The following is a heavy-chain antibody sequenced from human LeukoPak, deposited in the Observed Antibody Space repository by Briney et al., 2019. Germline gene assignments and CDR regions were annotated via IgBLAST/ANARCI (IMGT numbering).Heavy chain of an antibody. CDR3: ARDPVLAGSGSYYNHNWFDP. J-gene: IGHJ5*02. CDR2: IYTSGST. Sequence: PSETLSLTCTVSGVSISSYYWSWIRQPAGKGLEWIGRIYTSGSTNYNPSLKSRVTMSVDTSKNQFSLKLSSVTAADTAVYYCARDPVLAGSGSYYNHNWFDPWGQGTLVTVSS. CDR1: GVSISSYY. D-gene: IGHD3-10*01. V-gene: IGHV4-4*07.